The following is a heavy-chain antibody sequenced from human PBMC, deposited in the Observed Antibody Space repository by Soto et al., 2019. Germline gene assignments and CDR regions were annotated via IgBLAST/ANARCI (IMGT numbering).Heavy chain of an antibody. J-gene: IGHJ3*01. V-gene: IGHV3-48*03. D-gene: IGHD1-26*01. CDR1: GFTFSSSE. Sequence: QSVGSLRLSCAVSGFTFSSSEMYWVRQAPGKGLEWISYIHPSGQPIFYADSVKGRSTISRDNANNSVFLQMNSLRAEDTAVYYCARRASRWGQGTMVTVSS. CDR2: IHPSGQPI. CDR3: ARRASR.